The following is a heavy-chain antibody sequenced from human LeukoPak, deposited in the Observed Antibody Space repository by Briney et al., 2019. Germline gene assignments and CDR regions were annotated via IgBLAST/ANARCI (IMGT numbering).Heavy chain of an antibody. D-gene: IGHD5-24*01. J-gene: IGHJ6*02. V-gene: IGHV4-59*08. Sequence: SETLSLTCTVSGGSITYYYWSWIRQPPGKGLEWIGYINYSGSTNYNPSLKSRVTISVDTSKNQFSLRLSSVAAADTAVYYCARHAEMPTEEVGYYYYGMDVWGQGATVTVSS. CDR1: GGSITYYY. CDR2: INYSGST. CDR3: ARHAEMPTEEVGYYYYGMDV.